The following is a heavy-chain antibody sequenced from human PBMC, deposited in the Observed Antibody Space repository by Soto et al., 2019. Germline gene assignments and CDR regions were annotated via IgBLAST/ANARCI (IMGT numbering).Heavy chain of an antibody. Sequence: QVQLQESGPGLVKPSQTLSLTCIVSGGSIRSGGYYWSWIRQHPGKGLEWIGYIYYSGSTYYNPSLKSRVTISVDTSKKQFSLKLSSVTAADTAVYYCAKGGRRLPFDPWGQGTLVTVSS. D-gene: IGHD4-17*01. CDR2: IYYSGST. CDR1: GGSIRSGGYY. V-gene: IGHV4-31*03. J-gene: IGHJ5*02. CDR3: AKGGRRLPFDP.